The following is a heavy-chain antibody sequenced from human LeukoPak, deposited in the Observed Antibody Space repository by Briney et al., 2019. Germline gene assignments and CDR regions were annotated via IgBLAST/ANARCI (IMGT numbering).Heavy chain of an antibody. CDR2: ISAYNGNT. D-gene: IGHD2-2*01. Sequence: ASVKVSCKASGYTFTSYGISWVRQAPGQGLEWMGWISAYNGNTNYAQRLRGRVTMTTDTSTSTAYMELRSLRSDDTAVYYCARDDPWEDIVVVPADFDPWGQGTLVTVSS. V-gene: IGHV1-18*01. CDR3: ARDDPWEDIVVVPADFDP. J-gene: IGHJ5*02. CDR1: GYTFTSYG.